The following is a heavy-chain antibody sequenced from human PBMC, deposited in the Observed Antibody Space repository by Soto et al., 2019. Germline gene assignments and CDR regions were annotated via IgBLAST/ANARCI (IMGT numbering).Heavy chain of an antibody. J-gene: IGHJ4*02. CDR3: ARSVAARGFDS. CDR2: ISISGTI. Sequence: EVQLVESGGGLGQPGGSLRLSCAASGFTLSSYSMNWVRQAPGKGLEWVSYISISGTIYDADSVKGRFTISRDNAKNSLYLQMNSLRAEDTAVYYCARSVAARGFDSWGQGTLVTGSS. D-gene: IGHD6-6*01. V-gene: IGHV3-48*01. CDR1: GFTLSSYS.